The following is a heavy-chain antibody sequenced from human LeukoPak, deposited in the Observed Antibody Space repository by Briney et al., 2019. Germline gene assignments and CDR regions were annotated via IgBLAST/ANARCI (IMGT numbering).Heavy chain of an antibody. V-gene: IGHV3-23*01. CDR2: ISSTGGTT. CDR3: AKNGDRGAYYYMDV. CDR1: GITFSSYG. Sequence: GGSLRLSCAASGITFSSYGMSWARQAPGKGLEWVSSISSTGGTTYYADCVKGRFTISRDNSKNTLYLQMNSLRAEDTAIYYCAKNGDRGAYYYMDVWGKGTTVTI. D-gene: IGHD2-21*01. J-gene: IGHJ6*03.